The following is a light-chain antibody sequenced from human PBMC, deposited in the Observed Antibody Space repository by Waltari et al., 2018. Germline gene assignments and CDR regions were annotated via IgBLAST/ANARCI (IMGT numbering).Light chain of an antibody. V-gene: IGKV3-11*01. CDR1: ESVRSS. J-gene: IGKJ1*01. CDR2: DAS. Sequence: DIVLTQSPATLSLSPGEGATLSCRASESVRSSLAWYQQKPGQPPRLLIYDASNRAPGIPARFRGSGSGTDFTLTISSLEPEDFAVYYCQQRSNRPPWSFGQGTKVEIK. CDR3: QQRSNRPPWS.